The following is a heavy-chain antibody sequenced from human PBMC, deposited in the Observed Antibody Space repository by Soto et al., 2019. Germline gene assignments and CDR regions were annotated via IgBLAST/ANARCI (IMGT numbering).Heavy chain of an antibody. CDR3: AHGRGSGYDWINWFDP. Sequence: QITLKESGPTLVKPTQTLTLTCTFSGFSLSTSGVGVGWIRQPPGKALEWLALIYWDDDKRYSPSLKSRLTITKDTSKNQVVLTMTNMDPVDTATYYCAHGRGSGYDWINWFDPWGQGTLVTVSS. CDR2: IYWDDDK. CDR1: GFSLSTSGVG. V-gene: IGHV2-5*02. J-gene: IGHJ5*02. D-gene: IGHD5-12*01.